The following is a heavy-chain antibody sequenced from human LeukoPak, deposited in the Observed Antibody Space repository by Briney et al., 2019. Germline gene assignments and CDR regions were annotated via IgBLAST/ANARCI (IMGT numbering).Heavy chain of an antibody. V-gene: IGHV1-2*02. J-gene: IGHJ4*02. CDR1: GYTFTGYY. CDR3: ARVKTMIIVVSLFDY. Sequence: ASVKVSCKASGYTFTGYYMHWVRQAPGQGLKWMGWINPNSGGTNYAQQFQGRLTMTRDTSISTAYMELSRLRSDGTAVYYCARVKTMIIVVSLFDYWGQGTLVTVSS. CDR2: INPNSGGT. D-gene: IGHD3-22*01.